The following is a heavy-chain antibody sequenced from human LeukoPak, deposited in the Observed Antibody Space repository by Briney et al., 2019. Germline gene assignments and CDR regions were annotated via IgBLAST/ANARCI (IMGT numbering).Heavy chain of an antibody. V-gene: IGHV7-4-1*02. CDR3: ARVLSDNLTPASGY. CDR1: GYTFTSYA. CDR2: INTNTGNP. D-gene: IGHD1-14*01. J-gene: IGHJ4*02. Sequence: ASVKVSCKASGYTFTSYAMNWVRQAPGQGLEWMGWINTNTGNPTYAQGFTGRFVFSLDTSVSTAYLQISSLKAEDTAVYYCARVLSDNLTPASGYWGQGTLVTVSS.